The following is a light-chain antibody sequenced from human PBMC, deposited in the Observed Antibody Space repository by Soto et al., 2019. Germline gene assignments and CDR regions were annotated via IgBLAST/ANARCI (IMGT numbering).Light chain of an antibody. J-gene: IGKJ4*01. Sequence: DIQMTQSPSSLSASVGDRVTITCRASQSISGYLNWYQQKPGKAPKVLISGASTLHNGVPSRFSGRGSGTDFTLTISSLQPEDVATYYCQQSLSTLLTFGGGTNGYQT. CDR1: QSISGY. V-gene: IGKV1-39*01. CDR2: GAS. CDR3: QQSLSTLLT.